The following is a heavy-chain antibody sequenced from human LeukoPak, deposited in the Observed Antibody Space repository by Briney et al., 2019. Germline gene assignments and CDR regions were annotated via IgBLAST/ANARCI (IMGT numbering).Heavy chain of an antibody. Sequence: ASVKVSCKASGGTFSSYAISRVRQAPGQGLEWMGGIIPIFGTANYAQKFQGRVTITADESTSTAYMELSSLRSEDTAVYYCARASKLRGPFDYWGQGTLVTVSS. CDR1: GGTFSSYA. CDR2: IIPIFGTA. D-gene: IGHD1-7*01. CDR3: ARASKLRGPFDY. V-gene: IGHV1-69*13. J-gene: IGHJ4*02.